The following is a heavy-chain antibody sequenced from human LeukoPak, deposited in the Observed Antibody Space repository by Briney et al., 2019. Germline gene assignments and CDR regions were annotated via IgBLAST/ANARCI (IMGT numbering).Heavy chain of an antibody. Sequence: GGSLRLSCAASGFTFSSYGMHWVRQAPGKGLKWVAFIRYDGSNKYYADSVKGRFTISRDNSKNTLNLQMNSLRAEDTAVYYCAKDPTHYRVWDYYETIGLSYWGQGTLVTVSS. CDR3: AKDPTHYRVWDYYETIGLSY. J-gene: IGHJ4*02. D-gene: IGHD3-22*01. CDR1: GFTFSSYG. CDR2: IRYDGSNK. V-gene: IGHV3-30*02.